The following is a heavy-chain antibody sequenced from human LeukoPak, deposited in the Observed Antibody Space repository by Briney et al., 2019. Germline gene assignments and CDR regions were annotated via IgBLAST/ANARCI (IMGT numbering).Heavy chain of an antibody. CDR2: ISAGGAGT. CDR1: GFTFSDYY. D-gene: IGHD1-26*01. CDR3: AKRGATQTKEFEY. V-gene: IGHV3-23*01. J-gene: IGHJ4*02. Sequence: PGGSLRLSCVASGFTFSDYYMTWVRQAPGKGLEWVSTISAGGAGTYYADSVKGRFTISRDNSRNRLYLQMNSLRAEDTAIYFCAKRGATQTKEFEYWGQGTLVIVSS.